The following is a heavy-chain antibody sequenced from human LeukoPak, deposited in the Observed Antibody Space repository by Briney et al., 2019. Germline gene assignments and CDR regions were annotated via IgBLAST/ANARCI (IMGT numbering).Heavy chain of an antibody. CDR3: AREVAGGYSSSYIDY. Sequence: GGSLRLSCAASGFTFSSYAMHWVRQAPGKGLEWAAVISYDGSNKYYADSVKGRFTISRDNSKNTLYLQMNSLRAEDTAVYYCAREVAGGYSSSYIDYWGQGTLVTVSS. D-gene: IGHD6-6*01. CDR1: GFTFSSYA. V-gene: IGHV3-30-3*01. CDR2: ISYDGSNK. J-gene: IGHJ4*02.